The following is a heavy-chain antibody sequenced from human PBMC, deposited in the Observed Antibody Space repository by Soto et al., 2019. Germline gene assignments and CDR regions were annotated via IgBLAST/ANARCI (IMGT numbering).Heavy chain of an antibody. V-gene: IGHV4-4*07. J-gene: IGHJ2*01. Sequence: QVHLQESGPGLVKPSETLSLTCAISGDSIGNFYWSWIRQPAGKGLESLGRLSASGRTNYSPSLQSRVTMSLGRSKNRFSLRLTSVSAADTAVYFCARGMGRYFDLWGRGTLVTVSS. D-gene: IGHD2-8*01. CDR2: LSASGRT. CDR1: GDSIGNFY. CDR3: ARGMGRYFDL.